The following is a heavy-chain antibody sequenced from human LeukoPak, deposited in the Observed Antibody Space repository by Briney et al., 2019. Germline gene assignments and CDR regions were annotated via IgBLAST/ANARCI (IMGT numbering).Heavy chain of an antibody. CDR2: IRVKDDNYAT. V-gene: IGHV3-73*01. D-gene: IGHD4-17*01. Sequence: GGSLRLSRAASGFRLSASAMHWVRQASGKGLEWVGRIRVKDDNYATSYGASVKGRFTISRDDSKNTAYLQMNSLKTEDTAVYYCTSGDYNDYWGQGTLVTVSS. J-gene: IGHJ4*02. CDR1: GFRLSASA. CDR3: TSGDYNDY.